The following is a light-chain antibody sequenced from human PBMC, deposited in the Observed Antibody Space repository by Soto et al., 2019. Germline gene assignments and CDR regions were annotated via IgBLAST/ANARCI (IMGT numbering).Light chain of an antibody. Sequence: QSVLTQPASVSGSPGQSITISCIGTSSDVGAYNYVSWYQQHPGKAPKLMIYEVSNRPSGISSRFSGSKSGNTASLTISGLQTEDEADYYCNSCASGITYVFGTGTKVTVL. J-gene: IGLJ1*01. V-gene: IGLV2-14*01. CDR1: SSDVGAYNY. CDR2: EVS. CDR3: NSCASGITYV.